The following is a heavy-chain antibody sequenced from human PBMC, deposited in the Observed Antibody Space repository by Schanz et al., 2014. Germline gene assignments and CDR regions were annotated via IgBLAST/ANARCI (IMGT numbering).Heavy chain of an antibody. CDR2: IDGDGGHT. CDR3: AKDSRGSSFDMDV. V-gene: IGHV3-43*01. Sequence: EVQLVESGGAWEKRGGSLRLSGAAFGFGFVDNTMNWVGQAPGKGLEWVSLIDGDGGHTYYADSVKGRFTISRDNSKNSLYLQMNSLRTEDTALYYCAKDSRGSSFDMDVWGQGTTVTVSS. CDR1: GFGFVDNT. J-gene: IGHJ6*02. D-gene: IGHD1-26*01.